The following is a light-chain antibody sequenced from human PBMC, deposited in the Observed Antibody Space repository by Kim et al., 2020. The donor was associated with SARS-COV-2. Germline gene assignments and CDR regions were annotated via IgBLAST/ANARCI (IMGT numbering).Light chain of an antibody. Sequence: PEEKTTQACKASQSVSSSYLAGYQQEPGQAPRHLSYDASSRATGIPDRFSGSGSGTDFTLSISRLEPEGCAVNYCQQYGNLITFGQGTRLEIK. CDR3: QQYGNLIT. J-gene: IGKJ5*01. CDR1: QSVSSSY. CDR2: DAS. V-gene: IGKV3-20*01.